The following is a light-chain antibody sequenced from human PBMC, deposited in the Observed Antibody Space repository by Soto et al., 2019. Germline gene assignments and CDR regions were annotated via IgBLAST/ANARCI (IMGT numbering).Light chain of an antibody. V-gene: IGKV1-39*01. CDR1: QTISSH. Sequence: DIQMTQSPSSLSASVGDRVTITCRSSQTISSHLNWYQQKPGKAPKLLIYAASSLQSGVPSRFSGSGSETDFILTISSLQPEDFATYYCQQSFSTPAITFGQGTRLEIK. J-gene: IGKJ5*01. CDR3: QQSFSTPAIT. CDR2: AAS.